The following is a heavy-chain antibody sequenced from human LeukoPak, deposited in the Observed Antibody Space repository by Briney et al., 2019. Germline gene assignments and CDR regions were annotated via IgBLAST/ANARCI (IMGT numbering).Heavy chain of an antibody. CDR1: GLTFSTYA. V-gene: IGHV3-66*01. Sequence: PGGSLRLSCAASGLTFSTYAMSWVRQAPGKGLEWVSIIYSSGSTYYADSVKGRFTISRDNSKNTLYLQMNSLRAEDTAVYHCAREALGGWGYWGQGTRVTVSS. CDR2: IYSSGST. J-gene: IGHJ4*02. D-gene: IGHD1-26*01. CDR3: AREALGGWGY.